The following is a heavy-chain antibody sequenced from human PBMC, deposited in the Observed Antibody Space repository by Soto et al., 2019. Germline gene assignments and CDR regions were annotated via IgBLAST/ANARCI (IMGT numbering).Heavy chain of an antibody. Sequence: QVQLQESGPGLVRPSETLSLTCSVSGSSFTGDYWSWIRQPAGKGLEWIGRVFGNGAGTPIYNSSLKNRVTMSVDSSTKQVSIKLTSGTAADTSVYFCARDLPPYDRRRQSAGAFEDWGQGILVTVSS. CDR3: ARDLPPYDRRRQSAGAFED. CDR2: VFGNGAGTP. D-gene: IGHD3-22*01. V-gene: IGHV4-4*07. CDR1: GSSFTGDY. J-gene: IGHJ4*02.